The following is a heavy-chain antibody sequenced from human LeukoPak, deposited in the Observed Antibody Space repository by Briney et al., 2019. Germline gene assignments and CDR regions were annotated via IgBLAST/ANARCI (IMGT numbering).Heavy chain of an antibody. CDR3: ARGAPPRYCSGGSCGDY. V-gene: IGHV3-74*01. CDR1: GSTFSSYW. Sequence: GGSLRLSCAASGSTFSSYWMHWVRQAPGKGLVWVSRINSDGSSTSYADSVKGRFTISRDNAKNTLYLQMNSLRAEDTAVYYCARGAPPRYCSGGSCGDYWGQGTLVTVSS. CDR2: INSDGSST. J-gene: IGHJ4*02. D-gene: IGHD2-15*01.